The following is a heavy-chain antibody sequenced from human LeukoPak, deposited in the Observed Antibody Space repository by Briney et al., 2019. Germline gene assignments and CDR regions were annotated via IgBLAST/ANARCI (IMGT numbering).Heavy chain of an antibody. D-gene: IGHD5-18*01. V-gene: IGHV3-30-3*01. Sequence: SGGSLRLSCAASGFTFSSYAMHWVRQAPGKGLEWEAVISYDGSNKYYADSVKGRFTISRDNSKNTLYLQMNSLRAEDTAVYYCANTATPYYYGMDVWGQGTTVTVSS. CDR3: ANTATPYYYGMDV. J-gene: IGHJ6*02. CDR1: GFTFSSYA. CDR2: ISYDGSNK.